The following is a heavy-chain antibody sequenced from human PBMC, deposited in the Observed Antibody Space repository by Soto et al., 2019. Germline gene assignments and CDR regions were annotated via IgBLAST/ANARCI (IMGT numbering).Heavy chain of an antibody. D-gene: IGHD3-10*01. J-gene: IGHJ6*04. CDR2: IIPVFGTP. CDR1: GGTFSSYA. V-gene: IGHV1-69*01. Sequence: QVQLVQSGAEVKKPGSSVKVSCKASGGTFSSYAVSWVRQAPGQGLEWMGGIIPVFGTPNYAQKFQGRVTITADESTSTAYMDLSSVTSEDTAVYYCSRDRNIVTMGLFYYDGMDVWGEGTTVTVSS. CDR3: SRDRNIVTMGLFYYDGMDV.